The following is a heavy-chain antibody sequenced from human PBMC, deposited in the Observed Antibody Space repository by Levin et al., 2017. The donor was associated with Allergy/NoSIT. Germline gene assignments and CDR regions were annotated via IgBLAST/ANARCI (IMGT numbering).Heavy chain of an antibody. CDR1: GFTFNTCA. CDR2: ISGRGDET. Sequence: GGSLRLSCVASGFTFNTCAMSWVRQAPGKGLEWVSTISGRGDETVYAESVKGRFTISRDNSKNTVFLQMNSLRAEDTAIYYCATRGHAIGYFDLWGRGTLVTVSS. V-gene: IGHV3-23*01. CDR3: ATRGHAIGYFDL. J-gene: IGHJ2*01.